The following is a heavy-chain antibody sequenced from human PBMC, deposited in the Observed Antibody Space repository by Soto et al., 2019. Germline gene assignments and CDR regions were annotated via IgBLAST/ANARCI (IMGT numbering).Heavy chain of an antibody. Sequence: QITLKESGPTLVKPTQTLTLTCTFSGFSLSTSGVGVGWIRQPPGKALEWLALIYWDDDKRYSPSLKSRLTITKDTSKNQVVLTMTNMDPVDTATYYCAHRLGSSSWYYYYGMDVWGQGTTVTVSS. CDR3: AHRLGSSSWYYYYGMDV. CDR1: GFSLSTSGVG. D-gene: IGHD6-13*01. J-gene: IGHJ6*02. CDR2: IYWDDDK. V-gene: IGHV2-5*02.